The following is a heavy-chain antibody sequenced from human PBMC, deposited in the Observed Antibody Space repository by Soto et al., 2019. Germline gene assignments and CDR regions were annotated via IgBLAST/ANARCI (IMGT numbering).Heavy chain of an antibody. J-gene: IGHJ6*02. CDR2: INAGNGNT. D-gene: IGHD2-2*01. Sequence: ASVKVSCKASGYTFTSYSMHWVRQAPGQRLEWMGWINAGNGNTKYSQKFQGRVAITRDTSASTAYMELSSLRSEDTAVYYCARVGTSSLRYGMDVWGQGTTVTAP. V-gene: IGHV1-3*01. CDR3: ARVGTSSLRYGMDV. CDR1: GYTFTSYS.